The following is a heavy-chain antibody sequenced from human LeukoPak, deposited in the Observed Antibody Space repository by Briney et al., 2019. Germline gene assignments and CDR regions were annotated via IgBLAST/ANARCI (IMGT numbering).Heavy chain of an antibody. V-gene: IGHV1-69*13. D-gene: IGHD3-10*01. CDR2: IIPIFGTA. Sequence: SVKVSCKASGGTFSSYAISWVRQAPGQGLEWMGGIIPIFGTANYAQKFQGRVTITADESTSTAYMELSSLRSEDTAVYYCARDGAERGPRDNWFDPWGQGTLVTVSS. CDR3: ARDGAERGPRDNWFDP. J-gene: IGHJ5*02. CDR1: GGTFSSYA.